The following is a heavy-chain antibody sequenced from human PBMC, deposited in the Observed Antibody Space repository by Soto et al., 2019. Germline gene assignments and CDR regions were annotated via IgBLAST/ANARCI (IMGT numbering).Heavy chain of an antibody. CDR2: IRSKADSYAT. D-gene: IGHD6-13*01. V-gene: IGHV3-73*02. CDR1: GFTFSGSA. J-gene: IGHJ6*02. Sequence: EVQLVESGGGLVQPGGSLKLSCAASGFTFSGSAIHWVRQASGKGLEWVGRIRSKADSYATAYAASVKGRFTVSRDDSKNTAYLQMSSLKTEDTAVYYCTRHDYSSSWGNYNGMSVWGQGTTVTVSS. CDR3: TRHDYSSSWGNYNGMSV.